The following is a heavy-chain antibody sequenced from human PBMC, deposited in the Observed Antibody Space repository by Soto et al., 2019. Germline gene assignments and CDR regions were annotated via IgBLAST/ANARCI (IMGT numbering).Heavy chain of an antibody. Sequence: SETLSLTCTVSGGSISSSSYYWGWIHQPPGKGLEWIGSIYYSGSTYYNPSLKSRVTISVDTSKNQFSLKLSSVTAADTAVYYCARHLPKYYDFWSDPYYFDYWGQGTLVTVSS. J-gene: IGHJ4*02. D-gene: IGHD3-3*01. CDR3: ARHLPKYYDFWSDPYYFDY. CDR1: GGSISSSSYY. V-gene: IGHV4-39*01. CDR2: IYYSGST.